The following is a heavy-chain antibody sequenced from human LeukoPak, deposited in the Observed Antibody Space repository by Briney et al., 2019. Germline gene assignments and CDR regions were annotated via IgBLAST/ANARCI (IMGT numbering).Heavy chain of an antibody. D-gene: IGHD3-9*01. CDR3: ARDRYDLLTGSTSSFYYGMDV. CDR2: TYKGSST. CDR1: GFSVSNNY. Sequence: GGSLRLSCAASGFSVSNNYINWVRQTPGEGLEWVSVTYKGSSTFYADSVRGRFTVSTDSSSNTLYLQMSSLRAGDTAVYYCARDRYDLLTGSTSSFYYGMDVWGQGTSVTVYS. V-gene: IGHV3-53*01. J-gene: IGHJ6*02.